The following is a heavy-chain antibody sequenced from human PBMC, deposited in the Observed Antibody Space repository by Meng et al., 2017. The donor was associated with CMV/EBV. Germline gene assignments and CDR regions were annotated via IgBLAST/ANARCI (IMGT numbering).Heavy chain of an antibody. Sequence: SETLSLTCTVSGGSISSYYWSWIRQPPGKGLEWIGYIYYSGSTNYNPSLKSRVTISVDTSRNQLSLKLSSVTAADTAVYYCARGGGSSSSYYYYYGMDVWGQGTTVTVSS. CDR3: ARGGGSSSSYYYYYGMDV. CDR2: IYYSGST. CDR1: GGSISSYY. J-gene: IGHJ6*02. V-gene: IGHV4-59*01. D-gene: IGHD6-6*01.